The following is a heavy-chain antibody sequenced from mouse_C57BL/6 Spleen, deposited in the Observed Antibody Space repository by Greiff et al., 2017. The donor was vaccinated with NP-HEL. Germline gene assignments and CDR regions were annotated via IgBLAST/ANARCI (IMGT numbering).Heavy chain of an antibody. CDR3: ARRGDYYGSSHGNAMDY. Sequence: QVQLQQPGAELVRPGSSVKLSCKASGYTFTSYWMHWVKQRPIQGLEWIGNIDPSDSETHYNQKFKDKATLTVDKSSSTAYMQLSSLTSEDSAVYYCARRGDYYGSSHGNAMDYWGQGTSVTVSS. V-gene: IGHV1-52*01. CDR1: GYTFTSYW. CDR2: IDPSDSET. D-gene: IGHD1-1*01. J-gene: IGHJ4*01.